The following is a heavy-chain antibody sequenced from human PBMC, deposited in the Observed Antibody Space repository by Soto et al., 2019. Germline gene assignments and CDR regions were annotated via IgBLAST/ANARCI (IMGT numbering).Heavy chain of an antibody. J-gene: IGHJ4*02. V-gene: IGHV4-39*01. CDR1: GDSSNRSVLF. CDR3: VRQRREYRNKWYPGAVDS. D-gene: IGHD6-6*01. Sequence: QLQESGPGLVKPSETLSLTCTVSGDSSNRSVLFWGWIRQAPGQGPEWIGSLDFGGNTYYNTSLNSRVTISEDASKNQFSLKLSSVTAADTAVYYCVRQRREYRNKWYPGAVDSWGQGTLVTVSS. CDR2: LDFGGNT.